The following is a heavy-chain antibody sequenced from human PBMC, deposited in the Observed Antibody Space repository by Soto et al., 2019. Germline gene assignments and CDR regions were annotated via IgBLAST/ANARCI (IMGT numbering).Heavy chain of an antibody. CDR3: ARAQLRQLVSFSDGHPCLFDY. Sequence: SQTLSLTCAISGDSVSSNSAAWNWIRQSPSRGLEWLGRTYYRSKWYNGYAVSVKGRITINPDTSKNQFSLQLNSVTPEDTAVYYCARAQLRQLVSFSDGHPCLFDYRGQGTRVNVPS. CDR2: TYYRSKWYN. CDR1: GDSVSSNSAA. V-gene: IGHV6-1*01. D-gene: IGHD2-2*01. J-gene: IGHJ4*02.